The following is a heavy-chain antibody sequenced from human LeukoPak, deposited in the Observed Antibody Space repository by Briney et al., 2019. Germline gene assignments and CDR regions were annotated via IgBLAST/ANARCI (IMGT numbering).Heavy chain of an antibody. CDR1: GSSITSVSY. CDR2: LSRSGAT. J-gene: IGHJ4*02. V-gene: IGHV4-38-2*02. CDR3: ARVGSSNSHYDY. Sequence: TETLSLTCSVSGSSITSVSYWAWIRPSPGKGLEWIGSLSRSGATYYNPSLTSRLTTSVDTSNNRFSLTQRSVTAADTAVYYCARVGSSNSHYDYWGPGTLVTVSS. D-gene: IGHD3-10*01.